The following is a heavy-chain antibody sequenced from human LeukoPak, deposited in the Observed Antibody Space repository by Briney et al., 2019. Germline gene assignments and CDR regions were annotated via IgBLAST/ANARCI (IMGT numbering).Heavy chain of an antibody. CDR1: GFTFSGYA. V-gene: IGHV3-30-3*01. J-gene: IGHJ4*02. CDR2: ISYDGNNK. D-gene: IGHD3-16*02. CDR3: ARGKGSVWGSYRPPFDS. Sequence: PGGSLRLSCAASGFTFSGYAMHWVRQAPGKGLEWVALISYDGNNKYYAVSVKGRFTFSRDNSKKTLFLQMNSLRPEDTAIYYCARGKGSVWGSYRPPFDSWGQGTLVTVSS.